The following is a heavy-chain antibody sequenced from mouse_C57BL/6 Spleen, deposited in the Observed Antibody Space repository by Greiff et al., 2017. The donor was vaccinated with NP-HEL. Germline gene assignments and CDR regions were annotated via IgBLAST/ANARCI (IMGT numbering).Heavy chain of an antibody. CDR3: ASRGYYYGSSSYWYFDV. V-gene: IGHV1-50*01. Sequence: VQLKQPGAELVKPGASVKLSCKASGYTFTSYWMQWVKQRPGQGLEWIGEIDPSDSYTNYNQKCKGKATLTVDTSSSTAYMQLSSLTSEDSAVYYCASRGYYYGSSSYWYFDVWGTGTTVTVSS. J-gene: IGHJ1*03. CDR2: IDPSDSYT. CDR1: GYTFTSYW. D-gene: IGHD1-1*01.